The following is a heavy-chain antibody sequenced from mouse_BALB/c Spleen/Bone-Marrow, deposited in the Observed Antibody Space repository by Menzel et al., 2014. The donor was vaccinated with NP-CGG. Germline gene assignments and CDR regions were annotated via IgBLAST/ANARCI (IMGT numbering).Heavy chain of an antibody. CDR1: GYTFTNYW. CDR3: ARRETGVDY. CDR2: IYPGGGYT. J-gene: IGHJ2*01. V-gene: IGHV1-63*02. D-gene: IGHD4-1*01. Sequence: VNLVESGAELVRPGTSVKISCKASGYTFTNYWLGWVKQRPGHGLEWIGDIYPGGGYTNYNEKFKGKATLTADTSSSTAYMQLSSLTSEDSAVYFCARRETGVDYWGQGTTLTVSS.